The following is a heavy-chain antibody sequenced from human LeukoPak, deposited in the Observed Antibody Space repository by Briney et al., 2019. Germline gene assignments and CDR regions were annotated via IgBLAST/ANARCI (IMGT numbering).Heavy chain of an antibody. CDR2: IYTSGST. Sequence: SETLSLTCTVSGGSISSGSYYWSWIRQPAGKGLEWIGRIYTSGSTNYNPSLKSRVTISVDKSKNQFSLKLSSVTAADTAVYYCARAYLPHSSGWYLGPAEQIEYFQHWGQGTLVTVSS. D-gene: IGHD6-19*01. CDR1: GGSISSGSYY. J-gene: IGHJ1*01. V-gene: IGHV4-61*02. CDR3: ARAYLPHSSGWYLGPAEQIEYFQH.